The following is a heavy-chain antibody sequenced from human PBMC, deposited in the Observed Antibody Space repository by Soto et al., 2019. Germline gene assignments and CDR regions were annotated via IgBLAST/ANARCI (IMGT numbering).Heavy chain of an antibody. CDR2: GSGSGDTK. CDR3: AKDTFPGYWSGGNGISVGGADS. D-gene: IGHD2-15*01. Sequence: EVQLLESGGGLVQPGGSLRLSCAASGFAFNTYAMSWVRQAPGKGLQWVSGGSGSGDTKYYAESVKGRCTISRDNSKNTLYLQRTSVRAVDTTVYYCAKDTFPGYWSGGNGISVGGADSCGQGTLVTVS. J-gene: IGHJ4*02. CDR1: GFAFNTYA. V-gene: IGHV3-23*01.